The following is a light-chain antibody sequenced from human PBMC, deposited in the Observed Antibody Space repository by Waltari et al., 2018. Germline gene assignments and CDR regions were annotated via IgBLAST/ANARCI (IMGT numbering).Light chain of an antibody. V-gene: IGKV2-30*01. CDR3: MQGTHWPWT. J-gene: IGKJ1*01. Sequence: DVVMTQSPLSLPVTLGQPASISCRSSQSLVFSDGNTYLNWFSQRPGQSPSRLIYQVSDRDSGVPDRFSGSGSGTDFTLKISRVEAEDVGLYYCMQGTHWPWTFGQGTKVEIK. CDR1: QSLVFSDGNTY. CDR2: QVS.